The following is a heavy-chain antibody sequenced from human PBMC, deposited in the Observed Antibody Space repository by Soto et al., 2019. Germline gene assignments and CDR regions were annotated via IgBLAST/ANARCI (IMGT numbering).Heavy chain of an antibody. Sequence: QVQLQESGPGLVKPSETLSLTCTVSGGSISSYYWSWIRQPPGKGLEWIGYIYYSGSTNYNPSLKSRVTTSVDTSKNQHSLKLSSVTAADTAVYYCAIPQPLYSGYDFYWGQGTLVTVSS. V-gene: IGHV4-59*01. J-gene: IGHJ4*02. D-gene: IGHD5-12*01. CDR1: GGSISSYY. CDR2: IYYSGST. CDR3: AIPQPLYSGYDFY.